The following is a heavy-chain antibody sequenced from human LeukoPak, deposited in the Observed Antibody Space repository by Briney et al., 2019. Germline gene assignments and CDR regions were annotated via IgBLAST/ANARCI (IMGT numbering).Heavy chain of an antibody. D-gene: IGHD3-22*01. CDR1: GYTFTSYD. V-gene: IGHV1-8*01. CDR2: MNPNSGNT. Sequence: GASVKVSCKASGYTFTSYDINWVRQATGQGPEWMGWMNPNSGNTGYAQKFQGRVIMTGNTSISTAYMELSSLGSEDTAVYYCARGRSEYYYDSSGYYYQGDYWGQGTLVTVSS. J-gene: IGHJ4*02. CDR3: ARGRSEYYYDSSGYYYQGDY.